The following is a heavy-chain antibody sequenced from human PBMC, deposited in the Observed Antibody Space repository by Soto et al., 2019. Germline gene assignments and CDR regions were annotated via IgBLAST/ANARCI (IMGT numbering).Heavy chain of an antibody. CDR3: AERGGIVIEGWDN. V-gene: IGHV3-23*01. D-gene: IGHD2-2*01. CDR1: GFTFNNYA. Sequence: EVQLLESGGGLVQPGGSLRLSCAASGFTFNNYAMAWVRQAPGKGLEWVSSISSSAGSTYSADSVKGRFTISRDNSKNTLYLQMNSLRAEDTAIYYCAERGGIVIEGWDNWGQGTLVTVSS. CDR2: ISSSAGST. J-gene: IGHJ4*02.